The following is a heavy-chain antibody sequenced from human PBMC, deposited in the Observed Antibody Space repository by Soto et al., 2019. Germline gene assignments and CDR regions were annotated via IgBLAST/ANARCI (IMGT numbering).Heavy chain of an antibody. Sequence: PGGSLRLSCAASGFTFSSYAMSWVRQAPGKGLEWVSAISGSGGSTYYADSVKGRFTISRDNSKNTLYLQMNSLRAEDTAVYYCAKDSLLWFGELRYYFDYWGQGTLVTVSS. D-gene: IGHD3-10*01. J-gene: IGHJ4*02. CDR2: ISGSGGST. CDR3: AKDSLLWFGELRYYFDY. CDR1: GFTFSSYA. V-gene: IGHV3-23*01.